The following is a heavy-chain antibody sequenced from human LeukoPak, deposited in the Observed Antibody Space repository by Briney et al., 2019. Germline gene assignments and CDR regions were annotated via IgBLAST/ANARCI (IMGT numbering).Heavy chain of an antibody. CDR2: INPNSGGT. J-gene: IGHJ4*02. V-gene: IGHV1-2*02. Sequence: ATVKVSCKASGYTFTGYYMHWVRQAPGQGLEWMGWINPNSGGTNYAQKVQGRVTMTRDTSISTAYMELTRLRSDDTAVYYCARDNGDYWFDYWGQGTLVTVSS. CDR1: GYTFTGYY. CDR3: ARDNGDYWFDY. D-gene: IGHD4-17*01.